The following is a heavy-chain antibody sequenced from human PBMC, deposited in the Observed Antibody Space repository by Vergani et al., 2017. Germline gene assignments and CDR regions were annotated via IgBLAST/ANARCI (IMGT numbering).Heavy chain of an antibody. CDR2: IRSKGYGGTI. D-gene: IGHD4-23*01. Sequence: EVQLVESGGGLVQPGRSLRLSCSASGFTFGDYIMAWVRQAPGKGLEWVGFIRSKGYGGTIEYAASVKGRFTISRDDSKSIAYLQMNSLKTEDAAVYYCTRTLLGGGHHDYWGQGTLVTVSS. CDR3: TRTLLGGGHHDY. CDR1: GFTFGDYI. V-gene: IGHV3-49*04. J-gene: IGHJ4*02.